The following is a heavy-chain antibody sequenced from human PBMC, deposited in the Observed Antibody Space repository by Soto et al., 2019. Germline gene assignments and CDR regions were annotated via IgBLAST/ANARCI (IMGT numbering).Heavy chain of an antibody. Sequence: GGSLRLSCAASGFTFSSYGMHWVRQAPGKGLEWVAVISYDGSNKYYADSVKGRFTISRDNSKNTLYLQMNSLRAEDTAVYYCAKDIDSFRMVGATSVWFDPWGQGTLVTVSS. D-gene: IGHD1-26*01. V-gene: IGHV3-30*18. CDR1: GFTFSSYG. CDR2: ISYDGSNK. J-gene: IGHJ5*02. CDR3: AKDIDSFRMVGATSVWFDP.